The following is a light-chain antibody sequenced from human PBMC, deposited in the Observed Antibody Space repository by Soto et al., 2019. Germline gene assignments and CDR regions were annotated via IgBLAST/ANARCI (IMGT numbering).Light chain of an antibody. J-gene: IGLJ3*02. CDR2: DVT. CDR3: CSYAGSYTWV. Sequence: QSALTQPRSVSGSPGQSVTISCTGTSSDVGGYNYVSWYQHHPGKAPKVMIYDVTKRPSGVPDRFSGSKSGNTASLTISGLQAEDEADYCCCSYAGSYTWVFGGGTKLTVL. CDR1: SSDVGGYNY. V-gene: IGLV2-11*01.